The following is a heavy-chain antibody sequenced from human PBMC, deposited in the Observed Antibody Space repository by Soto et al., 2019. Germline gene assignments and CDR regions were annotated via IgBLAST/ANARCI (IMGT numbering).Heavy chain of an antibody. V-gene: IGHV3-23*01. D-gene: IGHD4-4*01. J-gene: IGHJ5*02. CDR3: AKDPSTTSQGFDWFDP. CDR2: ISGSGGST. CDR1: GFNSSTYA. Sequence: PGGSLRLSCVASGFNSSTYAMSWVRQAPGKGLEWVSAISGSGGSTYYADSVKGRFTISRDNSKNTLYLQMNSLRAEDTAVYYCAKDPSTTSQGFDWFDPWGQGTLVTVSS.